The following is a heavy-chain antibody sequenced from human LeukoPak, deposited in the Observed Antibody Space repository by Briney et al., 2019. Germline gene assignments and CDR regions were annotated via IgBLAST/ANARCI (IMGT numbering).Heavy chain of an antibody. Sequence: PSETLSLTCTVSGGSISSYYWSWIRQPPGKGLEWIGYIYYSGSTHYNPSLKSRVTISVDTSKNQFSLKLSSVTAADTAVYYCARSRRGYSYGKDWYFDLWGRGTLVTVSS. D-gene: IGHD5-18*01. V-gene: IGHV4-59*01. CDR3: ARSRRGYSYGKDWYFDL. CDR2: IYYSGST. J-gene: IGHJ2*01. CDR1: GGSISSYY.